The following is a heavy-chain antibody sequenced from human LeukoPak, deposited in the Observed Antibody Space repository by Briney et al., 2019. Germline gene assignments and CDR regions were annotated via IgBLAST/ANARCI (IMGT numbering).Heavy chain of an antibody. Sequence: PGGSLRLSCAASGFTFSSYTMTWVRQAPGKGLEWVSYISSSGSTIYYADSVKGRFTISRDNAKNSLYLQMNSLRAEDTAVYYCASVVVVVVAATGNDAFDIWGQGTMVTVSS. J-gene: IGHJ3*02. CDR2: ISSSGSTI. CDR3: ASVVVVVVAATGNDAFDI. D-gene: IGHD2-15*01. V-gene: IGHV3-48*04. CDR1: GFTFSSYT.